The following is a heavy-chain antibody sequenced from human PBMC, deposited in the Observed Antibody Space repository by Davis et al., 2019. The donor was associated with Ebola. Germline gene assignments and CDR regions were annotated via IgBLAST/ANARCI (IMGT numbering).Heavy chain of an antibody. J-gene: IGHJ4*02. Sequence: LSLTCAASGFSFSTYAMTWVRQAPGKGLEWVSIISGSGDSTYYADSVKGRFTISRDNSQNTLYLQMNSLRAEDTAVYYCAKSGGSSGWYYFDYWGQGTLVTVSS. CDR2: ISGSGDST. D-gene: IGHD6-19*01. V-gene: IGHV3-23*01. CDR3: AKSGGSSGWYYFDY. CDR1: GFSFSTYA.